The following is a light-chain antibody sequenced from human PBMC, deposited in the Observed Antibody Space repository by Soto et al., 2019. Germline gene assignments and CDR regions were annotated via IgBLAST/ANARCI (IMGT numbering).Light chain of an antibody. Sequence: QSVLTQPPSASGTPGQRVTISCSGSSSNIGSNYVYWYHQLPGTAPKLVIYRNNQRPSGVPDRISGSKSGTSASLAISGLRSEDEADYYCAAWADRLSGLVFDRGTKLTVL. J-gene: IGLJ2*01. CDR1: SSNIGSNY. CDR3: AAWADRLSGLV. CDR2: RNN. V-gene: IGLV1-47*01.